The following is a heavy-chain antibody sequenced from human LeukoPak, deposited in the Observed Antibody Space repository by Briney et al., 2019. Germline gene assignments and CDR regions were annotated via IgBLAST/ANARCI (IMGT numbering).Heavy chain of an antibody. J-gene: IGHJ4*02. V-gene: IGHV4-39*01. Sequence: SETLSLTCTVSGGSISSSAYYWGWIRQPPGKGLEWIGSIFYSGATYYNPSLKSRVTISVDTSRNQFSLKLSSVTAADTAVYYCARHALNWGSGAGYFDYWGQGTLVTVSS. D-gene: IGHD7-27*01. CDR2: IFYSGAT. CDR1: GGSISSSAYY. CDR3: ARHALNWGSGAGYFDY.